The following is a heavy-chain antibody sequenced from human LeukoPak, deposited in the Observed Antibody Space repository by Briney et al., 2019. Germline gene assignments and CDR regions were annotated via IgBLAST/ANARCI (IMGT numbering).Heavy chain of an antibody. Sequence: GASVKVSCKPSGYTFTDYYLHWVRQAPGQGLEWMGWIDPNTGRTNYAQKFQGRVIMTRDTSVSTAYMDLSRLGSDDTAVYYCARSIRLAVAGRSTFGYWGQGTLVTVSS. CDR3: ARSIRLAVAGRSTFGY. CDR1: GYTFTDYY. V-gene: IGHV1-2*02. D-gene: IGHD6-19*01. CDR2: IDPNTGRT. J-gene: IGHJ4*02.